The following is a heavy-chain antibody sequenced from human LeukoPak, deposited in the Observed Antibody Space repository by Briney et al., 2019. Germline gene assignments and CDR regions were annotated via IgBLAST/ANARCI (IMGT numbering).Heavy chain of an antibody. J-gene: IGHJ6*02. CDR1: GDSISSSY. V-gene: IGHV4-59*08. Sequence: SETLSLTCTVSGDSISSSYWSWIRQPPEKGLEWIGHIYYSGSTNYNPSLKSRVTISVTKNQFSLKLSSVTAADTAVYFCARSAAGLSYGMDVWGQGTTVTVSS. CDR3: ARSAAGLSYGMDV. CDR2: IYYSGST. D-gene: IGHD6-13*01.